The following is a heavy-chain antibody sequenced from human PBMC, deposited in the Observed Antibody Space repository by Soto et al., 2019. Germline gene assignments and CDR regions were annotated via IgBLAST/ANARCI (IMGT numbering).Heavy chain of an antibody. V-gene: IGHV4-34*01. CDR1: GGSFSGYY. D-gene: IGHD4-17*01. J-gene: IGHJ4*02. Sequence: SETLSLTCAVSGGSFSGYYWSWIRQPPGKGLEWIGEINHSGSTNYNPSLKSRVTISVDTSKNQFSLKLSSVTAADTAVYYCARVRGGETTVRVFDYWGQGTLVTVSS. CDR2: INHSGST. CDR3: ARVRGGETTVRVFDY.